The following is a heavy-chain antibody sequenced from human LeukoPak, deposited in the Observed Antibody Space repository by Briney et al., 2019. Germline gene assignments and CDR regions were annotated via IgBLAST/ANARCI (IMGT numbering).Heavy chain of an antibody. CDR3: AKGEVGANTGPFDY. J-gene: IGHJ4*02. V-gene: IGHV3-23*01. CDR2: FSGSGDNT. CDR1: GFTFSNYA. Sequence: GGSLRLSCAASGFTFSNYAMSWVRQAPGKGLEWVSGFSGSGDNTYYADSVRGRFTISRDNSKSTLYLQMNSLRAEDTAVYYCAKGEVGANTGPFDYWGQGTLVTVSS. D-gene: IGHD1-26*01.